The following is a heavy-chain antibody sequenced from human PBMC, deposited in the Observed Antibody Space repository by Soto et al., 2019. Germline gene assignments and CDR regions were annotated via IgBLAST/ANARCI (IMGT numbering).Heavy chain of an antibody. D-gene: IGHD6-19*01. CDR3: ARGQQWLVRSSFDY. V-gene: IGHV3-30-3*01. CDR1: GFTFSIHA. J-gene: IGHJ4*02. CDR2: ISYDGANK. Sequence: GSLRLSCAASGFTFSIHAVHWVRQAPGKGLEWVAVISYDGANKYYADSVRGRFTLSRDNSKNTLYLQMNSLRGEDTAVYYCARGQQWLVRSSFDYWGQGTLVTVSS.